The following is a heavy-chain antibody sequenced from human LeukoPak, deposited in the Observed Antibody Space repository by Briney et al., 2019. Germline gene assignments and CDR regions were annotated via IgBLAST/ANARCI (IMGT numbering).Heavy chain of an antibody. CDR1: GFSLSTPGVG. D-gene: IGHD6-13*01. Sequence: SGPTLVKPTQTLTLTCIFSGFSLSTPGVGVGWIRQPPGKALEWLALIYWDEDERFNPSLKSRLTIFKHTSKNLVVLTMSNMDPVDTATYYCARRPIAQDCYFDFWGLGTLVTVSS. CDR2: IYWDEDE. CDR3: ARRPIAQDCYFDF. J-gene: IGHJ4*02. V-gene: IGHV2-5*02.